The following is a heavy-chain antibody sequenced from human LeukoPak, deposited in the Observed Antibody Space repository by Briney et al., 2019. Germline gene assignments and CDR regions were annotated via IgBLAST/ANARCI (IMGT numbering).Heavy chain of an antibody. D-gene: IGHD3-10*01. J-gene: IGHJ4*02. V-gene: IGHV1-18*01. CDR3: ARDLADYYGSGSYYKSQANDY. Sequence: ASVKVSCKASGYTFTSYGISWVRQAPGQGLEWMGWISAYNGNTNYAQKLQGRVTMTTDTSTSTAYMELRSLRSDDTAVYYCARDLADYYGSGSYYKSQANDYWGQGTLVTVSS. CDR1: GYTFTSYG. CDR2: ISAYNGNT.